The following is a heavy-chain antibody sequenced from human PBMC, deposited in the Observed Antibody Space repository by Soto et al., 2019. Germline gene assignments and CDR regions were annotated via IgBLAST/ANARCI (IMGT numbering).Heavy chain of an antibody. CDR1: GFTFSSYA. V-gene: IGHV3-23*01. J-gene: IGHJ5*02. CDR2: ISGSGGST. Sequence: EVQLLESGGGLVQPGGSLRLSCAASGFTFSSYAMSWVRQAPGKGLEWVSAISGSGGSTYYADSVKGRFTISRDNSKNTLYLQMNSLRAEDTAVYYCAKAPGYDISTGYPDHGFDPWGQGTLVTVSS. D-gene: IGHD3-9*01. CDR3: AKAPGYDISTGYPDHGFDP.